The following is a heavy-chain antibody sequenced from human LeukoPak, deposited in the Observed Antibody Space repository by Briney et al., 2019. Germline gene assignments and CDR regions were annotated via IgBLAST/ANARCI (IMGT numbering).Heavy chain of an antibody. V-gene: IGHV3-30*18. CDR1: GFTFSSYG. CDR2: ISYDGTNK. Sequence: GGSLRLSCAVSGFTFSSYGMHWVRQAPGKGLEWMAVISYDGTNKHYADSVKGRFTISRDNSKNTLYLQMNSLRAEDTAVYYCAKDGLVWFGELNWGQGTLVTVSS. CDR3: AKDGLVWFGELN. J-gene: IGHJ4*02. D-gene: IGHD3-10*01.